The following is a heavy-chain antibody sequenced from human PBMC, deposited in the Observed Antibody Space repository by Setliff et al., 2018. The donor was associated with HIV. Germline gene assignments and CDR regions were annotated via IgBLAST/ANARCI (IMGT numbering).Heavy chain of an antibody. Sequence: PSETLSLTCTVSGGSFSSGQYYWTWIRQPAGKGLEWTGHTHSSGSSRYNPSLESRVTISVDPSKNQFSLKLSSVTAADTAVYYCARSRGTQQEEYYFDYWGPGTLVTVSS. CDR3: ARSRGTQQEEYYFDY. CDR1: GGSFSSGQYY. V-gene: IGHV4-61*09. D-gene: IGHD5-12*01. J-gene: IGHJ4*02. CDR2: THSSGSS.